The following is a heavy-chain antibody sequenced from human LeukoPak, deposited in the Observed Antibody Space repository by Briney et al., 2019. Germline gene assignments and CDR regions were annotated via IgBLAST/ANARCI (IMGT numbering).Heavy chain of an antibody. CDR3: AMRDRGYGLDI. CDR1: GFSLRAYD. D-gene: IGHD3-10*01. J-gene: IGHJ3*02. CDR2: INGGGDIM. Sequence: GGSLRLSCAASGFSLRAYDLIWVRQAPGKGLDWVSIINGGGDIMMYEDSVKGRFTISRDNSKNTFYLQMNSLRVEDTTVYYCAMRDRGYGLDIWGQGTMVTVSS. V-gene: IGHV3-23*01.